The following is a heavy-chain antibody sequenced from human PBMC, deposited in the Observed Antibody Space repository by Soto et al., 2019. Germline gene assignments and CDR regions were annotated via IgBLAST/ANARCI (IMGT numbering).Heavy chain of an antibody. CDR3: ASGIQLWLRRINNGYSG. J-gene: IGHJ4*02. D-gene: IGHD5-18*01. CDR1: GGTFSTYA. CDR2: IIPLFGTA. V-gene: IGHV1-69*12. Sequence: QVQLVQSGAEVKKPESSVKVSCKAPGGTFSTYAISWVRRAPGQGLGWMGGIIPLFGTANYAQRFQDRVTITADESTNTVYMELSSLRSEDTAVYFCASGIQLWLRRINNGYSGWGQGTLVTVSS.